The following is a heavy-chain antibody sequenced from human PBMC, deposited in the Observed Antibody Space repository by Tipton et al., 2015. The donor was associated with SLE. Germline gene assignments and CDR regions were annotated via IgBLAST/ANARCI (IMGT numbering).Heavy chain of an antibody. CDR2: IYHSGST. D-gene: IGHD6-13*01. CDR1: GYSISSGYY. J-gene: IGHJ4*02. V-gene: IGHV4-38-2*01. CDR3: ARQAIAAAGFDY. Sequence: LRLSCAVSGYSISSGYYWGWIRQPPGKGLEWIGSIYHSGSTYYNPSLKSRVTISVDTSKNQFSLKLSSVTAADTVVYYCARQAIAAAGFDYWGQGTLVTVSS.